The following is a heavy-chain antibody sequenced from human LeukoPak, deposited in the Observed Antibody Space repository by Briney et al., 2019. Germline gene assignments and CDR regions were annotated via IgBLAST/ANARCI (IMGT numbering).Heavy chain of an antibody. Sequence: SETLSLTCTVSGGSISSYYWSWIRQPPGKGLEWIGYIYYSGSTSYNPSLKSRVTISVDTSKNQFSLKLSSVTAADTAVYYCARSGGNIVATTGTFDYWGQGTLVTVSS. J-gene: IGHJ4*02. CDR1: GGSISSYY. V-gene: IGHV4-59*08. D-gene: IGHD5-12*01. CDR3: ARSGGNIVATTGTFDY. CDR2: IYYSGST.